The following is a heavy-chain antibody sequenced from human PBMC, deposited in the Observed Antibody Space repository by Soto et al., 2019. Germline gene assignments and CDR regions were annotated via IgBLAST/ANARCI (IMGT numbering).Heavy chain of an antibody. CDR2: IYWDDDK. Sequence: QITLKESGPTLVKPTQTLTLTCTFSGFSLSTSGVGVGWIRQPPGKALEWLALIYWDDDKRYSPSLKSRLTITKDTAKNQVVLTMPNMDPVDTATYYCAHSLFDWLFGMGWFDPWGQGTLVTVSS. CDR1: GFSLSTSGVG. J-gene: IGHJ5*02. V-gene: IGHV2-5*02. CDR3: AHSLFDWLFGMGWFDP. D-gene: IGHD3-9*01.